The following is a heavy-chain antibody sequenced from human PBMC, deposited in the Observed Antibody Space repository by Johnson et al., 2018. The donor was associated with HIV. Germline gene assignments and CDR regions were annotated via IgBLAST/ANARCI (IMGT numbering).Heavy chain of an antibody. CDR3: AKDLYYYDSSGSVGAFDI. J-gene: IGHJ3*02. CDR2: ISYDGRNK. Sequence: QVQLVESGGGVVQPGRSLRLSCAASGFTFSSYGMHWVRQAPGKGLEWVAVISYDGRNKYYADSVKGRFTISRDNSKNTLYLQMNSLRAEDTAVYYCAKDLYYYDSSGSVGAFDIWGQGTMVTVSS. D-gene: IGHD3-22*01. CDR1: GFTFSSYG. V-gene: IGHV3-30*18.